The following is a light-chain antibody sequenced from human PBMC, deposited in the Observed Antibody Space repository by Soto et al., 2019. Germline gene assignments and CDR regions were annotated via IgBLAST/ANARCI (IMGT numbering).Light chain of an antibody. CDR3: QQYGSSPPT. CDR1: QSVSDY. V-gene: IGKV3-15*01. Sequence: ETLMTQSPATLSVSPGERATLSCRASQSVSDYLAWYQQRPGQAPRLLIFGASTRATGFPARFSGSGSGTEFTLTISSLQSEDFAVYYCQQYGSSPPTFGQGTKVDIK. J-gene: IGKJ1*01. CDR2: GAS.